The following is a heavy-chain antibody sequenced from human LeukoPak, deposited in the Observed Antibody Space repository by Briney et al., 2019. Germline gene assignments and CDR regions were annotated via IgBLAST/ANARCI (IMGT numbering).Heavy chain of an antibody. CDR1: GGTFSSYT. D-gene: IGHD2-21*01. J-gene: IGHJ4*02. V-gene: IGHV1-69*04. Sequence: SVKVSCKASGGTFSSYTISWVRQAPGQGLEWMGRIIPILGIANCAQKFQGRVTITADKSTSTAYMELSSLRSEDTAVYYCARDRRPVTYCGGDCYRWDYWGQGTLVTVSS. CDR3: ARDRRPVTYCGGDCYRWDY. CDR2: IIPILGIA.